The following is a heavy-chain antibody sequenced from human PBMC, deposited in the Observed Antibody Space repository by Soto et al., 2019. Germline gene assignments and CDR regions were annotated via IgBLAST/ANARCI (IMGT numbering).Heavy chain of an antibody. Sequence: QVQLQQWGAGLLKPSETLSLTCAVYGGSFSGYYWSWIRQPPGKGLEWIGEINHSGSTNYNPSLKSRVTISVDTSKNQFSLKLSSVTAADTAVYYCARRRQIAFGSPPYFDYWGQGTLVTVSS. D-gene: IGHD1-26*01. J-gene: IGHJ4*02. CDR3: ARRRQIAFGSPPYFDY. CDR2: INHSGST. CDR1: GGSFSGYY. V-gene: IGHV4-34*01.